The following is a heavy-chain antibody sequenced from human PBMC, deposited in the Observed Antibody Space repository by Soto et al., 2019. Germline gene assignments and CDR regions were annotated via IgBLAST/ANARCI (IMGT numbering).Heavy chain of an antibody. V-gene: IGHV1-69*06. D-gene: IGHD1-26*01. J-gene: IGHJ4*02. CDR2: IIPIFGTA. CDR3: ASSSGNNYGVGTNYYFDY. Sequence: QVQLVQSGAEVKKPGSSVKVSCKTSGGTFSTYSIVWVRQAPGEGLEWMGGIIPIFGTANYVQKFQDRVTITADKSTNTAFMELSSLKSGDTAMYYCASSSGNNYGVGTNYYFDYWGQGTLVTVSS. CDR1: GGTFSTYS.